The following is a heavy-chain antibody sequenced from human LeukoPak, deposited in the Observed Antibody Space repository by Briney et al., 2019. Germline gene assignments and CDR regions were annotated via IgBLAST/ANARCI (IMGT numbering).Heavy chain of an antibody. CDR3: ARHDSSGYYYNYYFDY. J-gene: IGHJ4*02. CDR1: GGSISSSSYY. CDR2: IYYSGST. D-gene: IGHD3-22*01. V-gene: IGHV4-39*01. Sequence: SETLSLTCTVSGGSISSSSYYWGWIRQPPGKGLEWIGSIYYSGSTYYNPSLKSRVTISVDTSKNQFSLRLSSVTAADTAVYYCARHDSSGYYYNYYFDYWGQGTLVTVSS.